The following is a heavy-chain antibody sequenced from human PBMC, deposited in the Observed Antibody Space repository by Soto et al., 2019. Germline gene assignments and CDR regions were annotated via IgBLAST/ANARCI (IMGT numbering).Heavy chain of an antibody. CDR2: IWYDGSNK. D-gene: IGHD3-9*01. CDR3: ARGPYYDILTGYTLDAFDI. CDR1: GFTFSSYG. Sequence: GGSLRLSCAASGFTFSSYGMHWVRQAPGKGLEWVAVIWYDGSNKYYADSVKGRFTISRDNSKNTLYLQMNSLRAEDTAVYYCARGPYYDILTGYTLDAFDIWGQGTMVTVSS. J-gene: IGHJ3*02. V-gene: IGHV3-33*01.